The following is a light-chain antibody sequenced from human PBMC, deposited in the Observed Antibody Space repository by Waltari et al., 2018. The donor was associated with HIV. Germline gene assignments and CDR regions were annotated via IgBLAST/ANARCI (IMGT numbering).Light chain of an antibody. CDR2: EVS. Sequence: QSALTQPPSASGSPGPSGPLSCPGTHSYAGGYNSVSWYQQHPGKAPKLMIYEVSKRPSGVPDRFSGSKSGNTASLTVSGLQAEDEADYYCSSYAGSNVVFGGGTKLTV. V-gene: IGLV2-8*01. J-gene: IGLJ2*01. CDR3: SSYAGSNVV. CDR1: HSYAGGYNS.